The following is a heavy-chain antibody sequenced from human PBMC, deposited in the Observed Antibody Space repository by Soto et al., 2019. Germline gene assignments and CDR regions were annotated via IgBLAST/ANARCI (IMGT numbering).Heavy chain of an antibody. V-gene: IGHV3-53*01. CDR1: GFSVGGNY. D-gene: IGHD2-21*01. Sequence: EERLVQSGGGLVQPGGSLRLSCAASGFSVGGNYMRWVRQAPGKGLELVSLIYSGGNTFYADSMKGRFTLSRDNSNNMLYLQIDSLRAEDRAVYYCARGPNSACWGQGTLVIVSS. CDR2: IYSGGNT. CDR3: ARGPNSAC. J-gene: IGHJ4*02.